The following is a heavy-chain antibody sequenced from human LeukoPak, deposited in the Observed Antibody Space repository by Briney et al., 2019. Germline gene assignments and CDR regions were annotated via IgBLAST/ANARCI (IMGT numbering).Heavy chain of an antibody. CDR1: GFTFSSYA. Sequence: AGGSLRLSCAASGFTFSSYAMTWVRQPPGKGLEWVSTISGSGGRTYYADSVKGRFTISRDDSKNTLYLQMNSLRAEDTAVYYCAKAKDQWELLDGALHSWGQGTLVIVSS. CDR3: AKAKDQWELLDGALHS. V-gene: IGHV3-23*01. J-gene: IGHJ4*02. D-gene: IGHD1-26*01. CDR2: ISGSGGRT.